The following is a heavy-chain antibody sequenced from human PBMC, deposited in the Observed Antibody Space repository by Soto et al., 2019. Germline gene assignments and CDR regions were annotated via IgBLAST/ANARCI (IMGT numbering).Heavy chain of an antibody. V-gene: IGHV1-69*02. J-gene: IGHJ3*01. CDR3: SIGSWSAETFDV. CDR2: IIPMLTVT. Sequence: QVHLIQSGAEVKKPGSSVKVSCKAAGGTFNTYTLIWVRQAPGHGLEWMGRIIPMLTVTNSAQKFQGRLTLTVDKSTGTAFMELTSLRSDDTAVYYCSIGSWSAETFDVWGQGTMVTVSS. CDR1: GGTFNTYT. D-gene: IGHD2-2*01.